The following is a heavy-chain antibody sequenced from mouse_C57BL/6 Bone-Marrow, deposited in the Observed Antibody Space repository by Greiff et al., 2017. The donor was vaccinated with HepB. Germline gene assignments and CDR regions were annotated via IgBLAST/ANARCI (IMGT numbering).Heavy chain of an antibody. V-gene: IGHV1-81*01. D-gene: IGHD1-1*01. CDR2: IYPRSGNT. CDR1: GYTFTSYC. J-gene: IGHJ4*01. CDR3: ARDCYYCGSSYLYAMDY. Sequence: QVQLQQSGAELARPGASVKLSCKASGYTFTSYCISWVKQRPGQGLEWIGEIYPRSGNTYYNEKFKGKATLTVDKSSSTAYMELRSLTSEDSAVYFCARDCYYCGSSYLYAMDYWGQGTSVTVSS.